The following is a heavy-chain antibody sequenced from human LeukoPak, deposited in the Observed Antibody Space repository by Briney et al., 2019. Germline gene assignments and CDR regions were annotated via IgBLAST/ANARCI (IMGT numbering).Heavy chain of an antibody. Sequence: GASVKVSCKASGYTFTSCGISWVRHAPGQGLELMGWISAYNGNTNYDQKVQVRVTMTTDTSTSKAYMELRSLRSDNTAVYYCARDLSGWYDFYDYWGQGTLVTVSS. CDR1: GYTFTSCG. V-gene: IGHV1-18*04. J-gene: IGHJ4*02. CDR2: ISAYNGNT. D-gene: IGHD6-19*01. CDR3: ARDLSGWYDFYDY.